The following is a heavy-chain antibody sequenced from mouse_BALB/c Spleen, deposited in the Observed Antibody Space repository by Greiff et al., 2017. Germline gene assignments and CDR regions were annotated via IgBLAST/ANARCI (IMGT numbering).Heavy chain of an antibody. D-gene: IGHD2-1*01. Sequence: EVKLVESGGGLVKPGGSLKLSCAASGFTFSDYYMYWVRQTPEKRLEWVATISDGGSYTYYPDSVKGRFTISRDNAKNNLYLQMSSLKSEDTAMYYCARGGRGNLYYYAMDYWGQGTSVTVSS. V-gene: IGHV5-4*02. J-gene: IGHJ4*01. CDR3: ARGGRGNLYYYAMDY. CDR2: ISDGGSYT. CDR1: GFTFSDYY.